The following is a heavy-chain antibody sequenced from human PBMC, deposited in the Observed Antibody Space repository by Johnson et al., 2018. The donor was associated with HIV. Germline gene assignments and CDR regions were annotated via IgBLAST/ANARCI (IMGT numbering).Heavy chain of an antibody. V-gene: IGHV3-66*02. Sequence: VQLVESGGGLVQPGGSLKLSCAASGFTVSSIYMSWVRQAPGKGLEWVSVIYSGGSTYSAHPVKGRFTIPSDHSKNTLYLQMNSLRAEDTAVYYCAKGTRRITMIVVVHRADAFDIWGQGTMVTVSS. CDR2: IYSGGST. CDR1: GFTVSSIY. D-gene: IGHD3-22*01. CDR3: AKGTRRITMIVVVHRADAFDI. J-gene: IGHJ3*02.